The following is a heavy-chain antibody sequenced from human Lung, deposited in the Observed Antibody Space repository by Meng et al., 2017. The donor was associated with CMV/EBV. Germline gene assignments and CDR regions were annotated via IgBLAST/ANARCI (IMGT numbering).Heavy chain of an antibody. CDR3: ASPLGILGIVDL. CDR1: GGSISSSSYY. D-gene: IGHD7-27*01. CDR2: IYYSGST. J-gene: IGHJ2*01. V-gene: IGHV4-39*01. Sequence: QLRRPGSGPGLVKPSETLSLPCTVAGGSISSSSYYWGWIRQPPGKGLEWIGSIYYSGSTYYNPSLKSRVTISVDTSKNQFSLKPSSVTAADTAVYYCASPLGILGIVDLWGRGTLVTVSS.